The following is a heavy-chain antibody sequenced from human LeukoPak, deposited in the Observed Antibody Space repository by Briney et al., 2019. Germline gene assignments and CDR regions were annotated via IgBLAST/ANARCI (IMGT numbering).Heavy chain of an antibody. CDR3: ARAPIYRSGMYYYYMDV. Sequence: ASVTVSFKASGYTFTVYYMHWVRQAPGQGLEWMGWINPNSGGTNYSQKFQGRVTMTRDTSISTAYMELSRLRSDDTAVYYCARAPIYRSGMYYYYMDVWGKGTTVTVSS. D-gene: IGHD3-10*01. CDR1: GYTFTVYY. CDR2: INPNSGGT. J-gene: IGHJ6*03. V-gene: IGHV1-2*02.